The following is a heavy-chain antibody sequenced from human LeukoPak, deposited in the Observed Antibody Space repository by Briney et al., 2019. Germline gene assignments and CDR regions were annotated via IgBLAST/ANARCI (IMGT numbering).Heavy chain of an antibody. CDR1: GGSISSYY. V-gene: IGHV4-59*01. J-gene: IGHJ4*02. CDR2: IYYTGNT. CDR3: ARRNPQYDYVWEMDY. Sequence: SETLSLTCTVSGGSISSYYWSWIRQPPGKELEWIGYIYYTGNTNYNPSLKSRVTMSVDTSKNQFSLKLSSVTAADTAVYYRARRNPQYDYVWEMDYWGQGTLVTVSS. D-gene: IGHD3-16*01.